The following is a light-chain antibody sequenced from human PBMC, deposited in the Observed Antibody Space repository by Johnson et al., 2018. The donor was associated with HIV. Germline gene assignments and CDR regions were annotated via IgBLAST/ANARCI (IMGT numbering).Light chain of an antibody. V-gene: IGLV1-51*02. CDR2: ENN. CDR3: GTWDSSLSALYV. Sequence: QSVLTQPPSVSAAPGQKVTISCSGSSSNIGNNYVSWYQQLPGTAPKLLIYENNKRPSGIPDRFSGSKSGPSATLEITGLQTGDDADYYCGTWDSSLSALYVLGTGTKVTVL. J-gene: IGLJ1*01. CDR1: SSNIGNNY.